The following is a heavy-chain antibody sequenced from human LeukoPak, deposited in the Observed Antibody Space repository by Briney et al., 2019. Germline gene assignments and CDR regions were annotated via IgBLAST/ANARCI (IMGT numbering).Heavy chain of an antibody. V-gene: IGHV1-2*06. CDR3: AREENCSGGSCYYY. Sequence: ASVKVSCKTSGYTFTDYYMHWVRQAPGQGLEWMGRINPNSGDTNYAQKFQGRVTMTRDTSISAAYMELSRLTSDDTAVYYCAREENCSGGSCYYYGGQGTLVTVCS. CDR1: GYTFTDYY. D-gene: IGHD2-15*01. CDR2: INPNSGDT. J-gene: IGHJ4*02.